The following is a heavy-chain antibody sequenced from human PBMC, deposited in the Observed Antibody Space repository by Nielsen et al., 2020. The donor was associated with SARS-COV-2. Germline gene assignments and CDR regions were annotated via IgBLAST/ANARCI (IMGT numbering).Heavy chain of an antibody. Sequence: GGSLRLSCAASGFTFSSYAMSWVRQAPGKGLEWVSAISGSGGSTYYADSVKGRFTISRDNSKNTLYLQMNSLRAEDTAVYYCAKSLRDWNCYGNFDYWGQGTLVTVSS. CDR3: AKSLRDWNCYGNFDY. J-gene: IGHJ4*02. CDR2: ISGSGGST. D-gene: IGHD1-7*01. CDR1: GFTFSSYA. V-gene: IGHV3-23*01.